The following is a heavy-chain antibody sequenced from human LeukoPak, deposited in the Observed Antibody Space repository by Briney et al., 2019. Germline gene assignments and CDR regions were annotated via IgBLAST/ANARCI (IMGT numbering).Heavy chain of an antibody. J-gene: IGHJ4*02. CDR3: ARHSIVPTVTTSRGPSCYLDY. CDR1: GYSFSSYW. CDR2: IYPGDSDT. Sequence: GESLKISCKGSGYSFSSYWIGWVRQMPGKGLEWMGIIYPGDSDTRYSPSLQGQVTISADKSISTAYLQWSSLKASDTAMYYCARHSIVPTVTTSRGPSCYLDYWGQGTLVTVSS. V-gene: IGHV5-51*01. D-gene: IGHD4-11*01.